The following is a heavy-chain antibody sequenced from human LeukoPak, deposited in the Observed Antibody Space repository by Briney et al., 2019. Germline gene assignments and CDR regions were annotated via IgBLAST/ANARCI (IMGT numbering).Heavy chain of an antibody. V-gene: IGHV4-59*08. CDR2: IYYTGST. Sequence: SETLSLTCTVSGHSIRSYYWNWIRRPPGKGLEWIGYIYYTGSTSYNPSLKSRVTISLDTSKSQFSLRLTSVTAADTAVYYCASHGSSGHDPLTWGQGTLVTVSS. J-gene: IGHJ4*01. CDR3: ASHGSSGHDPLT. D-gene: IGHD5-12*01. CDR1: GHSIRSYY.